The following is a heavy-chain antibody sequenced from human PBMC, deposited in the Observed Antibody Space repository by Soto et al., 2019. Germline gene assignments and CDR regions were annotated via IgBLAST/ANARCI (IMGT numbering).Heavy chain of an antibody. CDR1: GFSLSTSGVG. D-gene: IGHD3-3*01. CDR2: IYWDDDK. V-gene: IGHV2-5*02. J-gene: IGHJ4*02. CDR3: AHSQSNDFWSGSEVDY. Sequence: SGPTLVKPTQTLTLTCTFSGFSLSTSGVGVGWIRQPPGKALEWLALIYWDDDKRYSPSLKSRLTITKDTSKNQVVLTMTNMDPVDTATYYCAHSQSNDFWSGSEVDYWGQGTLVTVSS.